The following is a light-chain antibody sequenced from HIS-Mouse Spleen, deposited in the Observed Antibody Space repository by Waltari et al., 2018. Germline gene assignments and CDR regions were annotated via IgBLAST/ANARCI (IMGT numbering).Light chain of an antibody. Sequence: QSALTQPASVSASPGQSITISCTATSSDVGSYKPLTRYHQHPGKAPKLTIYDGSNRPSGVSYRFSGSQSGNTASLTISGLQAEDEADYYCCSYAGSSTYVFGTGTKVTVL. V-gene: IGLV2-23*01. CDR2: DGS. CDR3: CSYAGSSTYV. CDR1: SSDVGSYKP. J-gene: IGLJ1*01.